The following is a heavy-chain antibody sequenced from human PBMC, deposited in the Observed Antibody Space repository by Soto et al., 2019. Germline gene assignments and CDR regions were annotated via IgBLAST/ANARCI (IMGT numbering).Heavy chain of an antibody. V-gene: IGHV3-33*01. CDR2: IWFDGNSQ. Sequence: GSLRLSCAASGFPFNTYDMHCVRQAPGKGLEWVAVIWFDGNSQYYADSVKGRFTISRDNSKNPLYLQMNSLRAEDTAVYYCARESEDLTSNFDYWGQGTMVTVSS. J-gene: IGHJ4*02. CDR3: ARESEDLTSNFDY. CDR1: GFPFNTYD.